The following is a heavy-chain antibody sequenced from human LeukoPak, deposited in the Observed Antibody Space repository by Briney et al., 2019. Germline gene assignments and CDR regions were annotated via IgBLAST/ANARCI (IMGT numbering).Heavy chain of an antibody. J-gene: IGHJ4*02. Sequence: ASVKVSCKASGYTFTSYDINWVRQATGQGLEWMGWMNPNSGNTGYAQKFQGRVTMTRNTSISTAYMELSSLRSDDTAVYYCATFQQSYSSGWYPLGYWGQGTLVTVSS. CDR1: GYTFTSYD. D-gene: IGHD6-19*01. V-gene: IGHV1-8*01. CDR3: ATFQQSYSSGWYPLGY. CDR2: MNPNSGNT.